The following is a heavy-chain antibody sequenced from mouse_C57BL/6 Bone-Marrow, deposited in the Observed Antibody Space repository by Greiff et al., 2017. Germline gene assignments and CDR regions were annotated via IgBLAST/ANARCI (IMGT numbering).Heavy chain of an antibody. V-gene: IGHV1-64*01. CDR1: GYTFTSYW. Sequence: QVQLQQPGAELVKPGASVKLSCKASGYTFTSYWMHWVKRRPGQGLEWIGMIHPNSGSTNYNEKFKSKATQTVDKSSSTAYMQLSSLTSKDSAVYYCARGIYYYGSSVFAYWGQGNLVTVSA. CDR2: IHPNSGST. D-gene: IGHD1-1*01. J-gene: IGHJ3*01. CDR3: ARGIYYYGSSVFAY.